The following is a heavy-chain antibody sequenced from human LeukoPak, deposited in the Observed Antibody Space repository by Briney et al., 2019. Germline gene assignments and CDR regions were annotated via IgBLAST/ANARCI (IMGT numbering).Heavy chain of an antibody. CDR1: GGSISSYY. CDR3: AKDYCGGDCYLFDY. V-gene: IGHV4-59*01. D-gene: IGHD2-21*02. Sequence: PSETLSLTCTVSGGSISSYYRSWIRQPPGRGLEWIGYIYYSGSTNYNPSLKSRVTISVDTSKNQFSLKLSSVTAADTAVYYCAKDYCGGDCYLFDYWGQGTLVTVSS. CDR2: IYYSGST. J-gene: IGHJ4*02.